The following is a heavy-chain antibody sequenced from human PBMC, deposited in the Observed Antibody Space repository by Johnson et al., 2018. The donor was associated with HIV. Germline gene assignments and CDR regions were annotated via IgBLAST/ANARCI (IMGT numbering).Heavy chain of an antibody. V-gene: IGHV3-74*01. D-gene: IGHD6-19*01. CDR3: ARDSGEEWLNDAFDI. Sequence: VQLVESGGGVVQPGRSLRLSCAASGFTFSSYWMHWVRQVPGKGLMWVSRISGDGSSLSYADSVKGRFTISRDNAKNSLDLQMSGLRGEDTAVYYCARDSGEEWLNDAFDIWGQGTMVTVSS. CDR1: GFTFSSYW. J-gene: IGHJ3*02. CDR2: ISGDGSSL.